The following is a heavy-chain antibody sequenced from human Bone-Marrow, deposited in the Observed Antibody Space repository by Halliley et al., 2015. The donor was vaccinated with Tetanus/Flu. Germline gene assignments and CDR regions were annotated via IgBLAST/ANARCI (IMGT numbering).Heavy chain of an antibody. D-gene: IGHD2-2*01. Sequence: GQRLEWRGWIHAGDGDAKYSQKLQGRVTITRDTSASTAYMERSSLGSEDTAVYYCVVPAATWGWGQGTLVTVSS. CDR3: VVPAATWG. CDR2: IHAGDGDA. V-gene: IGHV1-3*01. J-gene: IGHJ4*02.